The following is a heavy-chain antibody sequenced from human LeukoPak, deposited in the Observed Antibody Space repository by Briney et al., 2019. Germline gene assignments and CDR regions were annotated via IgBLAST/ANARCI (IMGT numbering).Heavy chain of an antibody. CDR1: GFTFSSYA. J-gene: IGHJ4*02. Sequence: PGGSLRLSCAASGFTFSSYAMSWVRQAPGKGLEWVSAISGSGGSTYYADSVEGRFTISRDNSKNTLYLQMNSLRAEDTAVYYCAKHLHKMYYFDYWGQGTLVTVSS. V-gene: IGHV3-23*01. D-gene: IGHD5-24*01. CDR2: ISGSGGST. CDR3: AKHLHKMYYFDY.